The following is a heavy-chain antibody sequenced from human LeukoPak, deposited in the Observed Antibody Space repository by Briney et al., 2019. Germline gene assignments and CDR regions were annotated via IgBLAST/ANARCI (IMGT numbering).Heavy chain of an antibody. J-gene: IGHJ5*02. CDR1: GFTFSSYW. V-gene: IGHV3-7*01. CDR3: ARAPGEGWFDP. D-gene: IGHD4-17*01. CDR2: IKQDGSEK. Sequence: GGSLRLSCAASGFTFSSYWMSWVRQAPGKGLEWVASIKQDGSEKYYVDSVKGRFTISRDNAKNSLHLQMNSLRAEDTALYYCARAPGEGWFDPWGQGTLVTVSS.